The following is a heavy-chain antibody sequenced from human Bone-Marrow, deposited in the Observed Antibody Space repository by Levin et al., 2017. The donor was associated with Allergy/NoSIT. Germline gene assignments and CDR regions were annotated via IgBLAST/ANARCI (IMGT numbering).Heavy chain of an antibody. V-gene: IGHV1-18*01. Sequence: AGGSLRLSCKASGYTFLSYSISWVRQAPGQGLEWMGRISASNGDTKYAQKLRDRVIMTRDTSAHTAYMELRSLRSDDTAVYFCATFTGYSSSGRQDDAFDIWGQGTMVTVSS. J-gene: IGHJ3*02. D-gene: IGHD6-13*01. CDR1: GYTFLSYS. CDR2: ISASNGDT. CDR3: ATFTGYSSSGRQDDAFDI.